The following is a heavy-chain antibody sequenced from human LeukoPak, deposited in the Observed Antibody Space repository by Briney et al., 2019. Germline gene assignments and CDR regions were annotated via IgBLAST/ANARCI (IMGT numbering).Heavy chain of an antibody. D-gene: IGHD1-1*01. J-gene: IGHJ4*02. CDR3: ARVGDWNESVY. CDR1: GGSISGYY. CDR2: IYSSGST. V-gene: IGHV4-59*01. Sequence: SETLSLICTVSGGSISGYYWSWIRQPPGKGLGWIGYIYSSGSTNYNPSLKSRVTILVDTSKNQFSLKLSSVTAADTAVYYCARVGDWNESVYCGQGTLVTVSS.